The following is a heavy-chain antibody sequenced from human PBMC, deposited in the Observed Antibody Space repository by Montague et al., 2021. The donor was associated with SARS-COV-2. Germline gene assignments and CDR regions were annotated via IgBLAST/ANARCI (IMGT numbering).Heavy chain of an antibody. CDR1: EFTFSNYA. D-gene: IGHD6-19*01. Sequence: SLRLSCAASEFTFSNYAMHWVRQAPGKGLEWVAFISYDGSKKYYADSVKGRFTISRDNSKNTLYLQMNSLRAEDTAVYYCARESVRAVAGDFDYWGQETLVTVSS. V-gene: IGHV3-30-3*01. CDR3: ARESVRAVAGDFDY. CDR2: ISYDGSKK. J-gene: IGHJ4*02.